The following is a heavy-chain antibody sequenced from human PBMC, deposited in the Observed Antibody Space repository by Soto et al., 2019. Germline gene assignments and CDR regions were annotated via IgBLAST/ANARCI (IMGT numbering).Heavy chain of an antibody. CDR1: GGTFSSYA. CDR2: IIPIFGTA. Sequence: SVKVSCKASGGTFSSYAISWVRQAPGQGLEWMGGIIPIFGTANYAQKFQGRVTITADESTSTAYMELSSLRSEDTAVYYCARSHLEWLLYYYYGMDVWGQGTTVTVSS. CDR3: ARSHLEWLLYYYYGMDV. V-gene: IGHV1-69*13. J-gene: IGHJ6*02. D-gene: IGHD3-3*01.